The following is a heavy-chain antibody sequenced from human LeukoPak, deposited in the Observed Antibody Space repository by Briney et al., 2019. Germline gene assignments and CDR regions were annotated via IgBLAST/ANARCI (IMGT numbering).Heavy chain of an antibody. Sequence: GGSLRLSCAASGFTFSSYTMNWVRQAPGKGLEWVSYITNNGTTIYYADSVKGRFTISRDNAENSLYLQMNSLRAEDTAIYYCARDQWLAYYYHGMDVWGQGTTVTVSS. D-gene: IGHD6-19*01. CDR1: GFTFSSYT. CDR2: ITNNGTTI. CDR3: ARDQWLAYYYHGMDV. J-gene: IGHJ6*02. V-gene: IGHV3-48*04.